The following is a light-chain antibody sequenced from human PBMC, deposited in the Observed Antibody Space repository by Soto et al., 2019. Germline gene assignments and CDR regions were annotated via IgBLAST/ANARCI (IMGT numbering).Light chain of an antibody. Sequence: DIQMTQSPSSLSASVGDRVTITCRASHDISDFLAWYQQEPGQVPRLLIYAASLLQSGVPSRFSGTGSGTDFTLTIRRLQPEDVANYYCQKYNSAPLTFGGGTKVEL. V-gene: IGKV1-27*01. J-gene: IGKJ4*01. CDR3: QKYNSAPLT. CDR2: AAS. CDR1: HDISDF.